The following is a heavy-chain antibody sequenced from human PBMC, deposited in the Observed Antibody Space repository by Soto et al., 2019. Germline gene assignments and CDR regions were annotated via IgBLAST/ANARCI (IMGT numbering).Heavy chain of an antibody. CDR1: GYSFTSYW. CDR3: ARQGTYCGGDCPYYYGMDV. Sequence: GESLTLSCKGSGYSFTSYWIGWVRQMPGKGLEWMGIIYPGDSDTRYSPSFQGQVTISADKSISTAYLQWSSLKASDTAMYYCARQGTYCGGDCPYYYGMDVWGQGTTVTVSS. CDR2: IYPGDSDT. J-gene: IGHJ6*02. D-gene: IGHD2-21*02. V-gene: IGHV5-51*01.